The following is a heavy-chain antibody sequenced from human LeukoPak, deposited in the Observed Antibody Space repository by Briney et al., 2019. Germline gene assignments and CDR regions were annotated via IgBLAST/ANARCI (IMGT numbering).Heavy chain of an antibody. Sequence: GGSLRLSCAASGFTVSSNYMSWVRQAPGKGLEWVSVIYSGGGTYYADSVKGRFTISRDNTKNTLYLQMNSLRVEDTAVYYCARGQGDWFDPWGQGTLVTVSS. J-gene: IGHJ5*02. CDR1: GFTVSSNY. CDR3: ARGQGDWFDP. V-gene: IGHV3-53*01. CDR2: IYSGGGT.